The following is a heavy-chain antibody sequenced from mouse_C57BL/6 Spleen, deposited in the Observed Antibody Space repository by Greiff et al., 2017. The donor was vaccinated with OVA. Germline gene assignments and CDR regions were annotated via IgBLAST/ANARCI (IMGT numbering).Heavy chain of an antibody. CDR2: LDPENGDT. CDR1: GFNIKDDY. CDR3: TTDGSSYVETWFAY. Sequence: EVKLMESGAELVRPGASVKLSCTASGFNIKDDYMHWVKQRPEQGLEWIGWLDPENGDTEYASKFQGKATITADTSSNTAYLQLSSLTSEDTAVYYCTTDGSSYVETWFAYWGQGTLVTVSA. J-gene: IGHJ3*01. V-gene: IGHV14-4*01. D-gene: IGHD1-1*01.